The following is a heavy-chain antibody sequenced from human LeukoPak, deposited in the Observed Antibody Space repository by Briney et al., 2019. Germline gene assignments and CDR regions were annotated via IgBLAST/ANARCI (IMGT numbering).Heavy chain of an antibody. CDR2: IKPDGSEK. CDR1: GCSFNEYW. V-gene: IGHV3-7*01. J-gene: IGHJ4*02. CDR3: ASYLYWWSDLGY. D-gene: IGHD2-8*02. Sequence: GGSLRLSCAASGCSFNEYWMTLVRQAPRAALEWVANIKPDGSEKYYVDSVRGRFTISRDNAKNSLYLQMNSLRVEDTAVYYCASYLYWWSDLGYWGQGTLVTVSS.